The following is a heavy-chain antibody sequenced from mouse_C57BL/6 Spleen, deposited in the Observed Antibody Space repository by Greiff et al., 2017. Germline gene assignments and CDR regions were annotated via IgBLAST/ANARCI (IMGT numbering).Heavy chain of an antibody. V-gene: IGHV1-80*01. J-gene: IGHJ1*03. CDR1: GYAFSSYW. CDR3: ARGVGSLNWYFDV. Sequence: QVQLQQSGAELVKPGASVKISCKASGYAFSSYWMNWVKQRPGKGLEWIGQIYPGDGDTNYNGKFKGKATLTADKSSSTAYMQLSSLTSEDSAVYFCARGVGSLNWYFDVWGTGTTVTVSS. CDR2: IYPGDGDT.